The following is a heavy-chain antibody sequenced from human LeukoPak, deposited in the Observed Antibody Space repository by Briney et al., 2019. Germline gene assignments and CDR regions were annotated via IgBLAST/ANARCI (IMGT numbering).Heavy chain of an antibody. D-gene: IGHD6-6*01. V-gene: IGHV4-59*01. J-gene: IGHJ4*02. CDR3: ARGREGPYSSSSRPWIDY. CDR1: GGSTSSYY. Sequence: SETLSLTCTVSGGSTSSYYWSWIRQPPGKGLEWIGYIYYSGSTNYNPSLKSRVTISVDTSKNQFSLKLSSVTAADTAVYYCARGREGPYSSSSRPWIDYWGQGTLVTVSS. CDR2: IYYSGST.